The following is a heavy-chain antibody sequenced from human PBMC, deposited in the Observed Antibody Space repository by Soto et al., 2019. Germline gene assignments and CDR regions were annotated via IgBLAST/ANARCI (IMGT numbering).Heavy chain of an antibody. CDR1: GFTFSSYW. Sequence: GGSLRLSCAASGFTFSSYWMSWVRQAPGKGLEWVANIKQDGSEKYYVDSVKGRFTISRDNAKNSLYLQMNSLRAEDTAVYYCAREGYQLLFNWFDPWGQGTLVTVSS. CDR3: AREGYQLLFNWFDP. CDR2: IKQDGSEK. J-gene: IGHJ5*02. D-gene: IGHD2-2*01. V-gene: IGHV3-7*01.